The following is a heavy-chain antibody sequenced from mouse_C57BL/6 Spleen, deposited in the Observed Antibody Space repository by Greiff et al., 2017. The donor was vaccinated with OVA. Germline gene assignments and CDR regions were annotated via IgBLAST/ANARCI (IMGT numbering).Heavy chain of an antibody. CDR2: IDPSDSET. J-gene: IGHJ4*01. CDR1: GYTFTSYW. D-gene: IGHD2-2*01. V-gene: IGHV1-52*01. Sequence: QVQLQQPGAELVRPGSSVKLSCKASGYTFTSYWMHWVKQRPIQGLEWIGNIDPSDSETHYNQKFKDKATLTVDKSSSTAYMKLSSLTSEDSAVYYCARGGGYHYAMDYWGQGTSVTVSS. CDR3: ARGGGYHYAMDY.